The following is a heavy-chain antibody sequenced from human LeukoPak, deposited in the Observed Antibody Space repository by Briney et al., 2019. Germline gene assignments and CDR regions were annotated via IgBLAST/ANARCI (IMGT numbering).Heavy chain of an antibody. J-gene: IGHJ4*02. CDR3: ARCYFDGSGLDY. CDR2: IYYTGRTRT. D-gene: IGHD3-22*01. Sequence: SETLSLTCTVSGGSIRSDIYNWAWIRQPPGKGLEWIANIYYTGRTRTYLNPSLKSRVAISVDTSKNQFSLKLTTVTAADTAVYYCARCYFDGSGLDYWGLGTLVAVSS. CDR1: GGSIRSDIYN. V-gene: IGHV4-39*01.